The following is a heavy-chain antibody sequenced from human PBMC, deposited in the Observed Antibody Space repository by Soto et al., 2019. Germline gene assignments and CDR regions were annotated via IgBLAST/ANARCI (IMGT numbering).Heavy chain of an antibody. CDR1: GGSISSGDYY. V-gene: IGHV4-30-4*01. Sequence: SETLSLTCTVSGGSISSGDYYWSWIRQPSGKGLEWIGYIYYSGSTYYNPSLKSRVTISVDTSKNQFSLKLSSVTAADTAVYYCAREPRLLWFGELLYYYGMDVWGQGTTVTVSS. CDR3: AREPRLLWFGELLYYYGMDV. D-gene: IGHD3-10*01. CDR2: IYYSGST. J-gene: IGHJ6*02.